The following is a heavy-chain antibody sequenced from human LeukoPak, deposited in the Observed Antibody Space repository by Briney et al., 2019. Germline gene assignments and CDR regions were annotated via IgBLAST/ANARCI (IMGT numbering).Heavy chain of an antibody. CDR3: ARDDHYNYYYMDV. J-gene: IGHJ6*03. V-gene: IGHV3-48*01. CDR2: ISSSSSTV. CDR1: GFIFSTYS. Sequence: GGSLRLSCAASGFIFSTYSMNWVRQAPGKGLEWVSYISSSSSTVYYADSVKGRFTIARDKAENSLYLQMNSLGAEDTAVYYWARDDHYNYYYMDVWGKGATVTVSS.